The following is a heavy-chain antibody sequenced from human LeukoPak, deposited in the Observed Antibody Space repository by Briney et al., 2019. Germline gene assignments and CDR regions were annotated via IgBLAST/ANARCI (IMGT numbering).Heavy chain of an antibody. CDR2: IYHSGST. CDR1: GGSISSSSYY. J-gene: IGHJ4*02. D-gene: IGHD3-10*01. V-gene: IGHV4-39*07. Sequence: SETLSLTCTVSGGSISSSSYYWGWIRQPPGKGLEWIGSIYHSGSTYYNPSLKSRVTISVDTSKNQFSLKLSSVTAADTAVYYCARFARVRGVNYIDYWGQGTLVTVSS. CDR3: ARFARVRGVNYIDY.